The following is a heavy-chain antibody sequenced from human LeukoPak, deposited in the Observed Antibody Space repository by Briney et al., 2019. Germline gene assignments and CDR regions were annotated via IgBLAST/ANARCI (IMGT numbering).Heavy chain of an antibody. CDR1: GGSISSYY. J-gene: IGHJ4*02. CDR3: ARVVEDFWSAVDYFDY. V-gene: IGHV4-59*01. CDR2: IYYSGST. D-gene: IGHD3-3*01. Sequence: SETLSLTCTVSGGSISSYYWSWIRQPPGKGLEWIGYIYYSGSTNYNPSLKSRVTISVDTSRNQFSLKLSSVTAADTAVHYCARVVEDFWSAVDYFDYWGQGTLVTVSS.